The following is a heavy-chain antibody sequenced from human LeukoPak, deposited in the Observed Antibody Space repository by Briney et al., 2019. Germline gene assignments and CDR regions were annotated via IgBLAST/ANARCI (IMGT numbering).Heavy chain of an antibody. CDR1: GGSMSSGSYD. D-gene: IGHD3-22*01. Sequence: SQTLSLTCTVSGGSMSSGSYDGSWIRQPAGKGLEWIGRIYTSGSTNYNPSLKSQVTISVDTSKNQFSLKLSSVTAADTAVYYCARDLWKGYDSSPVGYWGQGTLVTVSS. J-gene: IGHJ4*02. V-gene: IGHV4-61*02. CDR2: IYTSGST. CDR3: ARDLWKGYDSSPVGY.